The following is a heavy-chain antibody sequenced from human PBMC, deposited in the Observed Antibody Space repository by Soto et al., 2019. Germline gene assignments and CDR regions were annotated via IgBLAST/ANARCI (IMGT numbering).Heavy chain of an antibody. D-gene: IGHD6-13*01. CDR3: ARRGQQLAGDYFDY. Sequence: ASVKVSCKASGYTFTSYCISWVRQAPGQGLEWMGWISAYNGNTNYAQKLQGRVTMTTDTSTSTAYMELRSLRSDDTAVYCCARRGQQLAGDYFDYWGQGTLVTVSS. CDR2: ISAYNGNT. J-gene: IGHJ4*02. V-gene: IGHV1-18*01. CDR1: GYTFTSYC.